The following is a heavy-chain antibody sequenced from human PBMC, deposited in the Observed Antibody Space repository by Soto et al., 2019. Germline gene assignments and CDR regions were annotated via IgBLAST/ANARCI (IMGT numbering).Heavy chain of an antibody. J-gene: IGHJ4*02. CDR3: TTEVYERVYIWGSYPIYYFDY. Sequence: EVQLVESGGGLVKPGGSLRLSCAASGFTFSNAWMSWVRQAPGKGLEWVGRIKSKTDGGTTDYAAPVKGRFTISRDDSKNTLYLQMNSLKTEDTAVYYCTTEVYERVYIWGSYPIYYFDYWGQGTLVTVSS. CDR2: IKSKTDGGTT. CDR1: GFTFSNAW. V-gene: IGHV3-15*01. D-gene: IGHD3-16*02.